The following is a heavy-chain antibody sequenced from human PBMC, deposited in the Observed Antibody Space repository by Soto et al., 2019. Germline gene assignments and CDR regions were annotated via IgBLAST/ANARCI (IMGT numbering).Heavy chain of an antibody. V-gene: IGHV4-31*03. CDR2: IYYSGST. CDR3: AGDCSSTSCSGN. J-gene: IGHJ4*02. CDR1: GGSISSGGYY. D-gene: IGHD2-2*01. Sequence: TSETLSLTCTVSGGSISSGGYYWSWIRQHPGKGLEWIGYIYYSGSTYYNPSLKSRVTISVDTSKNQFSLKLSSVTAADTAVYYCAGDCSSTSCSGNWGQGTLVTVSS.